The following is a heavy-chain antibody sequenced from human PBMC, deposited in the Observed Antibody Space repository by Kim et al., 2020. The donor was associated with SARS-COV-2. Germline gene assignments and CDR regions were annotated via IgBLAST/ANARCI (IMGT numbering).Heavy chain of an antibody. CDR1: GGTFSSYA. V-gene: IGHV1-69*13. CDR3: ASRSGSYSRALRFVPYY. J-gene: IGHJ4*02. D-gene: IGHD1-26*01. CDR2: IIPIFGTA. Sequence: SVKVSCKASGGTFSSYAISWVRQAPGQGLEWMGGIIPIFGTANYAQKFQGRVTITADESTSTAYMELSSLRSEDTAVYYCASRSGSYSRALRFVPYYWGQGTLVTVSS.